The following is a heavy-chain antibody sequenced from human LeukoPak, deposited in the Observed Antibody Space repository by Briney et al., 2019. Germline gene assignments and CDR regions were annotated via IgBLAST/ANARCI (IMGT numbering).Heavy chain of an antibody. CDR2: INSDGSST. Sequence: GGSLRLSCAASGFTFSSYWMHWVRQAPGKGLVWVSRINSDGSSTSYADSVKGRFTISRDNAKNTLYLQMNSLRAEDTAVYYCSVVVTAMEDDYWGQGTLVTVSS. D-gene: IGHD2-21*02. J-gene: IGHJ4*02. CDR1: GFTFSSYW. CDR3: SVVVTAMEDDY. V-gene: IGHV3-74*01.